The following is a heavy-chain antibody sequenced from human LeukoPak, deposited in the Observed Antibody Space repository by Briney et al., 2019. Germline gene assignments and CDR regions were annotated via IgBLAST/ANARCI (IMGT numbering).Heavy chain of an antibody. CDR3: VRAYDLLTGYYDY. D-gene: IGHD3-9*01. Sequence: PGGSLRLSCSASGFTFSVYAIHWVRQAPGKGLEDVSIISSNGGSTYYADSVKGRFTISRDNSKNMVYLQMSSLRAEDTAIYYCVRAYDLLTGYYDYWGQGTLVTVSS. CDR2: ISSNGGST. CDR1: GFTFSVYA. J-gene: IGHJ4*02. V-gene: IGHV3-64D*06.